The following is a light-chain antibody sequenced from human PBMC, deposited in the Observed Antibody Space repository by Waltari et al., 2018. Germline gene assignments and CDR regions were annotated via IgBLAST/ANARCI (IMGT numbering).Light chain of an antibody. CDR2: DAS. V-gene: IGKV3-11*01. J-gene: IGKJ4*01. CDR1: QSVSRY. CDR3: QQRINWPLT. Sequence: IVLTQSPATLSLSPGERATLSCRASQSVSRYLAWYQQKPGQAPRLLIYDASNRATGIPARISGSGSGTDFTLTISSLEPEDFAVYYCQQRINWPLTFGGGTKVEIK.